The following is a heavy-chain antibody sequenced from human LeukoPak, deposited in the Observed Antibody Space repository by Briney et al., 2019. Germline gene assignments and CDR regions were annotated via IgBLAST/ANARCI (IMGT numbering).Heavy chain of an antibody. J-gene: IGHJ4*02. Sequence: GGSLRLSWAASGFTFSSYAMNLVRQAPGKGLEWISSISGSGDNTYYADSVKGRFTISRDNSKNTVYLQMNSLSAEDAAVYYCVKDDGWVQYANWGQGTLVTVS. V-gene: IGHV3-23*01. CDR2: ISGSGDNT. D-gene: IGHD5-24*01. CDR3: VKDDGWVQYAN. CDR1: GFTFSSYA.